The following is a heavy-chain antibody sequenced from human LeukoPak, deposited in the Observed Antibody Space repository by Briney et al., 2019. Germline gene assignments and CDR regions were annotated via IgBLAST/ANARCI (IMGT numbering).Heavy chain of an antibody. CDR3: ARGKTWFAP. CDR2: IYYTGDT. D-gene: IGHD4-23*01. CDR1: GGSVSSGNHY. J-gene: IGHJ5*02. Sequence: PSETLSLTCTVSGGSVSSGNHYWSWIRQPPGRGLEWIGYIYYTGDTTYNPSPKSRVTISIDTSKNQFSLKVTSVTATDTAIYYCARGKTWFAPWGQGTLVTISS. V-gene: IGHV4-61*01.